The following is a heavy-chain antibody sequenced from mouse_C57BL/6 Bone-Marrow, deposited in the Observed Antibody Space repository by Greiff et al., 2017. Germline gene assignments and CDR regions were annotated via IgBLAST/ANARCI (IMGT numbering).Heavy chain of an antibody. Sequence: QVQLQQPGTELVKPGASVKLSCKASGYTFTSYWMHWVKQRPGQGLEWIGTINPSNGGTNYNEKFKSKATLTVDKSSSTAYMQLSSLTSEDSAVDNCARGEDSNDEPLYFDYWGQGTTLTVSS. V-gene: IGHV1-53*01. CDR1: GYTFTSYW. CDR3: ARGEDSNDEPLYFDY. CDR2: INPSNGGT. J-gene: IGHJ2*01. D-gene: IGHD2-12*01.